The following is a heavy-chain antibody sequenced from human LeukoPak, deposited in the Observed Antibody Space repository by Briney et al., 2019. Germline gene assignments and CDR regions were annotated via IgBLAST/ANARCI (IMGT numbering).Heavy chain of an antibody. J-gene: IGHJ4*02. D-gene: IGHD6-19*01. CDR2: INPSSGAT. CDR1: GYTFTGYY. V-gene: IGHV1-2*02. Sequence: ASVSVSCTASGYTFTGYYLHWVRQAPGQGLEWMGWINPSSGATNYAQTFQGRVTMTRDTSITTSYMELSRLRSDDTAVYYCARGRGSGWYPSDYWGQGTLVTVSS. CDR3: ARGRGSGWYPSDY.